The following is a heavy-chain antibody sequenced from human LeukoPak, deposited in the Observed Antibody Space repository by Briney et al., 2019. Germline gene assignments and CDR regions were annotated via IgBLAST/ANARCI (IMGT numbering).Heavy chain of an antibody. D-gene: IGHD2-8*01. J-gene: IGHJ3*01. CDR2: INSDASST. Sequence: PGGSLRLSCAASGFTFSSHWMHWVRQAPGKGLVWVSRINSDASSTSYADSVKGRFTISRDNAKNTLYLQMNSLRAEDTAVYYCARVQGHPPNGLDVWGQGTMVTVSS. CDR1: GFTFSSHW. CDR3: ARVQGHPPNGLDV. V-gene: IGHV3-74*01.